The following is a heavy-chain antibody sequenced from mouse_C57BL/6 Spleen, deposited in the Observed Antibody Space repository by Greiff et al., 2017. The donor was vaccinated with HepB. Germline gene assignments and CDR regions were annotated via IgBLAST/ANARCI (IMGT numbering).Heavy chain of an antibody. J-gene: IGHJ3*01. CDR3: ARHYDYDGRLAY. CDR1: GYTFTSYW. V-gene: IGHV1-55*01. D-gene: IGHD2-4*01. CDR2: IYPGSGST. Sequence: VQLQQPGAELVKPGASVKMSCKASGYTFTSYWITWVKQRPGQGLEWIGDIYPGSGSTNYNEKFKSKATLTVDTSSSTAYMQLSSLTSEDSAVYYCARHYDYDGRLAYWGQGTLVTVSA.